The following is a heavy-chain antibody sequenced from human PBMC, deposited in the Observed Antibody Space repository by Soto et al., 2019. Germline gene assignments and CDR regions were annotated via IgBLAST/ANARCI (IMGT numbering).Heavy chain of an antibody. CDR2: MNPNSGNT. V-gene: IGHV1-8*01. CDR1: GGTFTSYD. CDR3: ARGRRITIFGVVMAHYYFDY. Sequence: GASVKVSCKASGGTFTSYDINWVRQATGQGLEWMGWMNPNSGNTGYAQKFQGRVTMTRNTSISTAYMELSSLRSEDTAVYYCARGRRITIFGVVMAHYYFDYWGQGTLVTVSS. D-gene: IGHD3-3*01. J-gene: IGHJ4*02.